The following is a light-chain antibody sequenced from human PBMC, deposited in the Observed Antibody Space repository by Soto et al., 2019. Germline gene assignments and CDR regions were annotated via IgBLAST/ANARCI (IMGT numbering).Light chain of an antibody. Sequence: DIHMTQSPSSLSASVGDRVTLTCRASQTISTFLNWYQHKPGKAPKLLIFDASNLHSAVPSRFSGSRSGTAFTLTISSLQHEDFATYSCQQSFSTPWTFGQGTKVEVK. CDR3: QQSFSTPWT. CDR2: DAS. CDR1: QTISTF. V-gene: IGKV1-39*01. J-gene: IGKJ1*01.